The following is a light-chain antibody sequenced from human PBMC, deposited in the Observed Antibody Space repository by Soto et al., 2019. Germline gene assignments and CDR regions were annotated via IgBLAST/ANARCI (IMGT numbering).Light chain of an antibody. CDR2: AAS. CDR3: QQLNSDPLN. V-gene: IGKV1-9*01. CDR1: QGISSY. Sequence: DIQLTQSPSFLSASVGDRVTITFRASQGISSYLAWYQQKPGKAPKLLIYAASTLQSGVPSRFSGSGSGTEFTLTISSLLPEDSATYYCQQLNSDPLNFGGGTKVEIK. J-gene: IGKJ4*01.